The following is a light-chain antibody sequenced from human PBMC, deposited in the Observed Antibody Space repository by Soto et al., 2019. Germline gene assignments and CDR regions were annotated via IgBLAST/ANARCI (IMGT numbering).Light chain of an antibody. CDR1: QSLLHSNGYNY. CDR3: MQPLQSWT. Sequence: DIVMTQYPLSLPVTPGEPASISCRSSQSLLHSNGYNYLDWYLQKPGQSPQLLIYLGSNRASGVPDRFSGSGSGTDFTLKISRVEAEDVGVYYCMQPLQSWTVGQGTKVDSK. J-gene: IGKJ1*01. V-gene: IGKV2-28*01. CDR2: LGS.